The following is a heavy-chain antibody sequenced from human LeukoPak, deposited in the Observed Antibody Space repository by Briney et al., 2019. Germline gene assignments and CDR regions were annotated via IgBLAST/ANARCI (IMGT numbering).Heavy chain of an antibody. CDR1: GGSFSGYY. Sequence: PSETLSLTCAVYGGSFSGYYWSWIRQPPGKGLEWIGEINHSGSTNYNPPLKSRVTISVDTSKNQFSLKLSSVTAADTAVYYCARGALRFLEWLSPSGYDYWGQGTLVTVSS. J-gene: IGHJ4*02. D-gene: IGHD3-3*01. CDR2: INHSGST. V-gene: IGHV4-34*01. CDR3: ARGALRFLEWLSPSGYDY.